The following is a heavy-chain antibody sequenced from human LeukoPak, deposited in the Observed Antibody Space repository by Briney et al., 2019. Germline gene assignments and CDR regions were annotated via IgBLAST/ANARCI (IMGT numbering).Heavy chain of an antibody. CDR1: GDRVSLNSAA. J-gene: IGHJ4*02. CDR2: TYYRSKWYN. D-gene: IGHD6-13*01. Sequence: SQTHSLPCAISGDRVSLNSAAWHWSRQSPSRGLEWLGRTYYRSKWYNDYAVSVKSRITINPDTSKNQFSLHLNSVTPEDTAVYYCATTAGTGTGYFDSWGQGTLVTVSS. CDR3: ATTAGTGTGYFDS. V-gene: IGHV6-1*01.